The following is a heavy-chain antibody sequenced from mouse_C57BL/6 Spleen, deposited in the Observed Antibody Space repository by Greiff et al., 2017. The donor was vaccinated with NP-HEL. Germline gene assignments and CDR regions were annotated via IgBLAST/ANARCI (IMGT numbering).Heavy chain of an antibody. CDR1: GFNIKDDY. CDR3: TTDSSGY. D-gene: IGHD3-2*02. V-gene: IGHV14-4*01. CDR2: IDPENGDT. Sequence: VHVKQSGAELVRPGASVKLSCTASGFNIKDDYMHWVKQRPEQGLEWIGWIDPENGDTEYASKFQGKATITADTSSNTAYLQLSSLTSEDTAVYYCTTDSSGYWGQGTLVTVSA. J-gene: IGHJ3*01.